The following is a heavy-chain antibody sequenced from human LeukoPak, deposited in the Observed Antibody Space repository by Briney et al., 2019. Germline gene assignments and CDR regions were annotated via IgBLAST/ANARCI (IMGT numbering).Heavy chain of an antibody. D-gene: IGHD6-6*01. Sequence: SETLSLTCTVSGGSISSYFYNWVRQPPGKGLEWIGYIYYSGNTNSNPSLKSRVTISLDTSKNQFSLKLSSVTAADTAVYYCARAREFSSSSGRAYYFDYRGQGTLVTVSS. CDR1: GGSISSYF. J-gene: IGHJ4*02. V-gene: IGHV4-59*01. CDR2: IYYSGNT. CDR3: ARAREFSSSSGRAYYFDY.